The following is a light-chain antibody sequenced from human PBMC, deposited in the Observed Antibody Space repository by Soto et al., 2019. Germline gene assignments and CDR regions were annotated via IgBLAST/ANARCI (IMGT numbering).Light chain of an antibody. CDR1: SSDVGGYNY. CDR2: DVS. J-gene: IGLJ1*01. CDR3: SSYTTSNTRQIV. Sequence: QSVLTRPASVSGSPGQSITISCTGTSSDVGGYNYVSWYQHHPGKAPKLIIYDVSNRPSGVSIRFSGSKSDNTASLTISGLQPEDEADYHCSSYTTSNTRQIVFGTGTRSPS. V-gene: IGLV2-14*03.